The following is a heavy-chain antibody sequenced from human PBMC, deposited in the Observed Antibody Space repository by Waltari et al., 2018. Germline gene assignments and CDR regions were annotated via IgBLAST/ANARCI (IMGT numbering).Heavy chain of an antibody. CDR3: ARMFGELDYYMDV. CDR2: IYYSGST. Sequence: QVQLQESGPGLVKPSETLSLTCTVSGGSISRYYWSWIRQPPGKGLEWIGYIYYSGSTNYNPSLKSRVTISVDTSKNQFSLKLSSVTAADTAVYYCARMFGELDYYMDVWGKGTTVTVSS. V-gene: IGHV4-59*01. CDR1: GGSISRYY. J-gene: IGHJ6*03. D-gene: IGHD3-10*02.